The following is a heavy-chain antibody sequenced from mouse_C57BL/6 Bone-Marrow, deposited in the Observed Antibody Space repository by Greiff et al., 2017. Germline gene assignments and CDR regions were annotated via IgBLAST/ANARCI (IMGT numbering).Heavy chain of an antibody. J-gene: IGHJ2*01. CDR3: ARDDCPGYYIDY. D-gene: IGHD2-13*01. CDR1: GYTFTSYW. Sequence: VQLQQPGAELVMPGASVKLSCKASGYTFTSYWMHWVKQRPGQGLEWIGEIDPSDSSTNYNPKFKGQSTLTVDNSSSTAYMLLSSLTSEDSAVIYYARDDCPGYYIDYWGQGTTLTVSS. CDR2: IDPSDSST. V-gene: IGHV1-69*01.